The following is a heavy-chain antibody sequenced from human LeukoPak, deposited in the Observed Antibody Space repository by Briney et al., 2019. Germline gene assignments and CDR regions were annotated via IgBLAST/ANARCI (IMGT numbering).Heavy chain of an antibody. Sequence: ASVKVSCKPSGYTFIDHYLHWVRQAPGQGLESLGWIDPDTGDTNYPQKFQGRVTKTRDTSSSTAYMELNGLRSDDTAVYYCARAGHNSNSGGYDFWGLGTLVTVSS. CDR2: IDPDTGDT. CDR3: ARAGHNSNSGGYDF. D-gene: IGHD3-22*01. V-gene: IGHV1-2*02. CDR1: GYTFIDHY. J-gene: IGHJ4*02.